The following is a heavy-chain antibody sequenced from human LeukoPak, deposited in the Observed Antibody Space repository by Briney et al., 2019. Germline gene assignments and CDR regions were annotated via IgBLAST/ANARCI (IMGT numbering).Heavy chain of an antibody. V-gene: IGHV3-20*01. Sequence: GGSLRLSCAASGFTFLDYAMSWVREVPGKGMEWVSGINWNGGSTGYADSVKGRFTISRDNAKNSLYLQMNSLRAEDTALYHCARVRGYSYGYPFDYWGQGTLVTVSS. J-gene: IGHJ4*02. CDR1: GFTFLDYA. D-gene: IGHD5-18*01. CDR2: INWNGGST. CDR3: ARVRGYSYGYPFDY.